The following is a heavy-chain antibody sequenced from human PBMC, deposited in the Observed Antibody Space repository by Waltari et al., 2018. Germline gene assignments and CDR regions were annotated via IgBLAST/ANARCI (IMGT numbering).Heavy chain of an antibody. Sequence: QVQLLQSGAEVKNPGSSVKVPCKLSGGTFSSTAISWFRQAPGHRLEWMGRIIPSLRRKNNPQRSQGRVKLTANEATSTAYMELGSRRSEDTAVYDCAGSGIAVAVDEGNRGQGTLVTVSS. CDR1: GGTFSSTA. D-gene: IGHD6-19*01. J-gene: IGHJ4*02. CDR2: IIPSLRRK. V-gene: IGHV1-69*11. CDR3: AGSGIAVAVDEGN.